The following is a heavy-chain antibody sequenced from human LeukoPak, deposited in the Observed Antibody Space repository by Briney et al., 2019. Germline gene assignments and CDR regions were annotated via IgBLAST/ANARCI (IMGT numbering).Heavy chain of an antibody. CDR1: GFTFSTYT. D-gene: IGHD2-2*01. CDR2: ISSGSSTL. CDR3: ARAGSCSSTSCPIKDNFDY. V-gene: IGHV3-48*04. J-gene: IGHJ4*02. Sequence: PGGSLRLSCVASGFTFSTYTMNWVRQAPGKGLEWLSYISSGSSTLYYADSVKGRFTVSRDNAKPSLYLQMNSLRAEDTAVYYCARAGSCSSTSCPIKDNFDYWGQGTLVTVSS.